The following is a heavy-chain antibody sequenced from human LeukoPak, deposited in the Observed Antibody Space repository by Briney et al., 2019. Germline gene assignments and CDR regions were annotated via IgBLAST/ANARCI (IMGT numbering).Heavy chain of an antibody. CDR1: GVSIRSYY. D-gene: IGHD3-10*01. Sequence: SETLSLTCTVSGVSIRSYYWSWIRQPPGKGLEWIGYIYYSGSPNYNPSLRSRVTLSVDTSKNQFSLKLSSVTAADTAVYYCARTYYGSGSLYYYYYYMDVWGKGTTVTVSS. CDR3: ARTYYGSGSLYYYYYYMDV. CDR2: IYYSGSP. J-gene: IGHJ6*03. V-gene: IGHV4-59*01.